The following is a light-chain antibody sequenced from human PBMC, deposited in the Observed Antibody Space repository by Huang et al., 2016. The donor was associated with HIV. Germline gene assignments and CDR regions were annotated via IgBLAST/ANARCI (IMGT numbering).Light chain of an antibody. CDR2: VGS. CDR3: MQALQTPLLT. CDR1: QSLLHSNGYNY. J-gene: IGKJ4*01. V-gene: IGKV2-28*01. Sequence: DIVMTQSPLSLPVTPGEPASISCRSSQSLLHSNGYNYLDWYLQKPGQSPQLLFYVGSNRASGVPDRFSGSGSGTDFTLKISSVEADDVGVYYCMQALQTPLLTFGGGTKVEIK.